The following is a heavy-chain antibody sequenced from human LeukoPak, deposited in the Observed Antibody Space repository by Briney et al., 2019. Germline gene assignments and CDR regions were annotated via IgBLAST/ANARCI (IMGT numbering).Heavy chain of an antibody. J-gene: IGHJ6*02. CDR3: ATDQRGAGLGFRYGSGSYNGMDV. D-gene: IGHD3-10*01. Sequence: ASVKVSCKVSGYTLTELSMHWVRQSPGKGLEWMGGFDPEDGETLYAQKFQGRVTMTEDTSTDTAYMELSSLRSEDTAVYYCATDQRGAGLGFRYGSGSYNGMDVWGQGTTVTVSS. CDR2: FDPEDGET. CDR1: GYTLTELS. V-gene: IGHV1-24*01.